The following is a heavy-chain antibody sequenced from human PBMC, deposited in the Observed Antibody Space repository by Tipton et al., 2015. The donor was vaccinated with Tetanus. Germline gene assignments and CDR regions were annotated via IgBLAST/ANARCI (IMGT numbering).Heavy chain of an antibody. Sequence: SLRLSCVASGLTFSSYAMNWVRQAPGKGLEWVSAISGSDGSTYYADSVRGRFTISRDNSKNTLYLQMNSLRAEDTAVYYCAKDGGTSGWYIHFDYWGQGTLVTVSS. CDR2: ISGSDGST. J-gene: IGHJ4*02. D-gene: IGHD6-19*01. CDR1: GLTFSSYA. CDR3: AKDGGTSGWYIHFDY. V-gene: IGHV3-23*01.